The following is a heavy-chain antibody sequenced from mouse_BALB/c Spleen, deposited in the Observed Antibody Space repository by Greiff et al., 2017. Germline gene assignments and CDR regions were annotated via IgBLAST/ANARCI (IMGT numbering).Heavy chain of an antibody. Sequence: EVQLVESGGGLVKPGGSLKLSCAASGFTFSDYYMYWVRQTPEKRLEWVATISDGGSYTYYPDSVKGRFTISRDNAKNNLYLQMSSLKSEDTAMYYCARVYYGSSYADYWGQGTTLTVSS. J-gene: IGHJ2*01. CDR3: ARVYYGSSYADY. CDR1: GFTFSDYY. CDR2: ISDGGSYT. V-gene: IGHV5-4*02. D-gene: IGHD1-1*01.